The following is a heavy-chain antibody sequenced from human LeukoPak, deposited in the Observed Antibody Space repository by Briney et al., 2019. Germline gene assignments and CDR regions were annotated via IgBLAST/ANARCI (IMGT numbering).Heavy chain of an antibody. CDR1: GGSISSSSYY. Sequence: SETLSLTCTVSGGSISSSSYYWGWIRQPPRKGLEWIGSIYYSGSTYYNPSLKSRVTISVDTSKNQFSLKLSSVTAADTAVYYCARQMSYPYYFDYWGQGTLVTVSS. J-gene: IGHJ4*02. CDR3: ARQMSYPYYFDY. CDR2: IYYSGST. V-gene: IGHV4-39*01. D-gene: IGHD3-16*02.